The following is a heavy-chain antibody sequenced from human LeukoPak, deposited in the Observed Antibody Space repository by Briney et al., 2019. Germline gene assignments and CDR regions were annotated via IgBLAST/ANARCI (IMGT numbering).Heavy chain of an antibody. CDR3: ARWNIRGTAHQLDY. D-gene: IGHD1-7*01. Sequence: GGSLRLSCAASGFTLSSHWMTWVRQAPGKGLEWVANINQDASAKYYVASVRGRFTISRDNAKNSIYLQMNSLRVDDAAVYYCARWNIRGTAHQLDYWGQGSLVTVSS. CDR2: INQDASAK. CDR1: GFTLSSHW. J-gene: IGHJ4*02. V-gene: IGHV3-7*01.